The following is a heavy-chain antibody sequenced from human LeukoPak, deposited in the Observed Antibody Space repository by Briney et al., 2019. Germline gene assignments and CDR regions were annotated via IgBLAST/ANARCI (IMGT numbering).Heavy chain of an antibody. D-gene: IGHD5-18*01. J-gene: IGHJ4*02. CDR3: AREWIQLWPGDY. V-gene: IGHV3-7*01. Sequence: PGGSLRLSCAASGFTFSSYWMSWVRQAPGKGLEWVANIKEDGSEKYYVDSVKGRFAISRDNAKNSLYLQMNSLRAEDTAVYYCAREWIQLWPGDYWGQGTLVTVSS. CDR2: IKEDGSEK. CDR1: GFTFSSYW.